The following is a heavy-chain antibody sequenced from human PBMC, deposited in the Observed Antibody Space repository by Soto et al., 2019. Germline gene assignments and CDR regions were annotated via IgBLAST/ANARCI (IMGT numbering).Heavy chain of an antibody. D-gene: IGHD3-22*01. J-gene: IGHJ3*01. CDR2: ISGSGGRT. Sequence: EVQLLESGGGLVQPGGSLTLSCAASGFTFSSYAMSWVRQAPGKGLEWVSSISGSGGRTFYADSVKGRFTISRDNSNYTLFLQVNSLTAEDTAVYYCAKEIVSAGLDVFDVWGQGTMVSVSS. V-gene: IGHV3-23*01. CDR3: AKEIVSAGLDVFDV. CDR1: GFTFSSYA.